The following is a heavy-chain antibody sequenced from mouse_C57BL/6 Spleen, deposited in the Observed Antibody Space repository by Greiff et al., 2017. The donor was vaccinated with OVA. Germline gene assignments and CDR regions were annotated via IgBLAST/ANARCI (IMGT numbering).Heavy chain of an antibody. CDR2: IYPGSGNT. D-gene: IGHD2-4*01. CDR1: GYTFTDYY. Sequence: VQLQQSGAELVRPGASVKLSCKASGYTFTDYYINWVKQRPGQGLEWIARIYPGSGNTYYNEKFKGKATLTAEKSSSTAYMQLSSLTSEDSAVYFCARGGITSGYFDYWGQGTTLTVSS. CDR3: ARGGITSGYFDY. J-gene: IGHJ2*01. V-gene: IGHV1-76*01.